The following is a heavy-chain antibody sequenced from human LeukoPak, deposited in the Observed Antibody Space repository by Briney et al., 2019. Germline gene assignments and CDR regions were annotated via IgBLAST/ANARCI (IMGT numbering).Heavy chain of an antibody. CDR3: ARDIGVGLAAGTGFFDY. Sequence: GGSLRLSCAASGFTFSSYGMHWVRQAPGKGLEWVANIKQDGSEKYYVDSVKGRFTISRDNAKNSLYLQMNSLRAEDTAVYYCARDIGVGLAAGTGFFDYWGQGTLVTVSS. V-gene: IGHV3-7*01. CDR2: IKQDGSEK. CDR1: GFTFSSYG. J-gene: IGHJ4*02. D-gene: IGHD6-13*01.